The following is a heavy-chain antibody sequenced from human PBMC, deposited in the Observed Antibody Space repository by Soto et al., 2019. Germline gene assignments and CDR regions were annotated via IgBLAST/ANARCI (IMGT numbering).Heavy chain of an antibody. CDR1: GFTFSSYG. CDR2: IWYDGSNK. V-gene: IGHV3-33*01. CDR3: ARDTVAGFGSSFSGMDV. J-gene: IGHJ6*02. Sequence: GGSLRLSCAASGFTFSSYGMHWVRQAPGKGREWVAVIWYDGSNKYYADSVKGRFTISRDNAKNSLYLQMNSLRDEDTAVYYCARDTVAGFGSSFSGMDVWGQGTTVTVSS. D-gene: IGHD6-19*01.